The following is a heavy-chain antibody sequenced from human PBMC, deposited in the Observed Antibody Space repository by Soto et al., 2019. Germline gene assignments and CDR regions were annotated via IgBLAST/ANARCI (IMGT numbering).Heavy chain of an antibody. V-gene: IGHV3-9*01. Sequence: GGSLRLSCAASGFTFDDYAMHWVRQAPGKGLEWVSGISWNSGSIGYADSVKGRFTISRDNAKNSLFLQMNSLRAEDTALYYCARKQNYYYYMDVWGKGTTVTVSS. CDR2: ISWNSGSI. CDR1: GFTFDDYA. CDR3: ARKQNYYYYMDV. J-gene: IGHJ6*03.